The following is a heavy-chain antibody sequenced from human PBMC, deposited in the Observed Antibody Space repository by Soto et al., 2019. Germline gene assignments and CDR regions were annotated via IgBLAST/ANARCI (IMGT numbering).Heavy chain of an antibody. Sequence: GGSLRLSCTASGFTFGDYAMSWVRQAPGKGLEWVGFIRSKAYGGTTEYAASVKGRFTISRDDSKSIAYLQMNSLKTEDTAVYYCTRVTGTTVAFDIWGPGTMVTVSS. V-gene: IGHV3-49*04. CDR3: TRVTGTTVAFDI. CDR2: IRSKAYGGTT. J-gene: IGHJ3*02. CDR1: GFTFGDYA. D-gene: IGHD1-1*01.